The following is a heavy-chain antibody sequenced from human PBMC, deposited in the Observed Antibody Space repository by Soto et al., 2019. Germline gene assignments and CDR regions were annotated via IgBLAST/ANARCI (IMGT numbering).Heavy chain of an antibody. CDR1: GYSISSGYY. Sequence: SETLSLTCAVSGYSISSGYYWGWIRQPPGKGLEWIGSTYHSGSTYYNPSLKSRVTISVDTSKNQFSLKLSSVTAADTAVYYCARGRLKPIAAAGSNWFDPWGQGTLVTVSS. V-gene: IGHV4-38-2*01. D-gene: IGHD6-13*01. J-gene: IGHJ5*02. CDR2: TYHSGST. CDR3: ARGRLKPIAAAGSNWFDP.